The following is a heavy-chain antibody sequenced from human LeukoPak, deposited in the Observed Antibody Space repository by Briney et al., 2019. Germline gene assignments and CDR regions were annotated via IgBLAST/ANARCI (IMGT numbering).Heavy chain of an antibody. Sequence: PGGSLRLSCAASGFTVTSNSMSWVRQAPGKGLEWVSVIYSSGSTHFADSVKGRFSISRDNSKNTLYLLMSSLRLEDTAAYYCARESYGGAWGQGTLVTVSS. CDR3: ARESYGGA. V-gene: IGHV3-53*01. D-gene: IGHD1-26*01. J-gene: IGHJ4*02. CDR2: IYSSGST. CDR1: GFTVTSNS.